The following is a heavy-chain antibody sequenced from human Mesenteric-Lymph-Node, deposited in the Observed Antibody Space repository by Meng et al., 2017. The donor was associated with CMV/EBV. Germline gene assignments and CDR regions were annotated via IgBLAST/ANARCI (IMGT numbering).Heavy chain of an antibody. V-gene: IGHV1-69*01. Sequence: TFRSCRIGWVPAALGQGREWAGGIIPIFGAANYAQKFQGRVTITADESTSTAYMELSSLSSEDTAVYFFARGRSDCSSTSCYDWFDPWGQGTLVTVSS. CDR2: IIPIFGAA. CDR3: ARGRSDCSSTSCYDWFDP. CDR1: TFRSCR. J-gene: IGHJ5*02. D-gene: IGHD2-2*01.